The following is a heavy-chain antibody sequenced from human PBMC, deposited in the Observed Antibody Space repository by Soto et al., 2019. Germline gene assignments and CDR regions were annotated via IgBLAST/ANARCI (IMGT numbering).Heavy chain of an antibody. CDR1: GFTVGNNY. D-gene: IGHD3-10*01. CDR3: ATDGRGSGSHYNSFGY. CDR2: IYSTGTT. Sequence: EVQLVESGGGLIQPGGSRKLSCAASGFTVGNNYMSWVRQAPGKGLEWVSLIYSTGTTKYADSVKGRFTGSRDNAKNTLDHQMNSLRAEDTAVYYCATDGRGSGSHYNSFGYGGQGTLVTVSS. V-gene: IGHV3-53*01. J-gene: IGHJ4*02.